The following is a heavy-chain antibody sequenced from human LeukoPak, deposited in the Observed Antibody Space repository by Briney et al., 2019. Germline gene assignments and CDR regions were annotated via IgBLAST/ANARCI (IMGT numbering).Heavy chain of an antibody. Sequence: SVKLSCKASGATFSSYAISWVPQAPGQGLEWMGGIIPIFGTANYAQKFQGRVTITPDESTSTAYMELSSLRSEDTAVYYCARVGGAARSYFDYWGQGHLVTVSS. V-gene: IGHV1-69*01. CDR1: GATFSSYA. CDR3: ARVGGAARSYFDY. J-gene: IGHJ4*02. CDR2: IIPIFGTA. D-gene: IGHD6-6*01.